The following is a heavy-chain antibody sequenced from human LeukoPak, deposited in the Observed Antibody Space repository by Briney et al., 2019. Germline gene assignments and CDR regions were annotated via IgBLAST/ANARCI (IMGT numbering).Heavy chain of an antibody. D-gene: IGHD2-2*01. Sequence: SVKVSCKASGGTFSSYAISWVRQAPGQGLEWMGGIIPIFGTANYAQKFQGRVTITTDESTSTAYMELSSLRSEDTAVYYCARGYCSSTSCYYYFDYWGEGTLVTVSS. CDR2: IIPIFGTA. J-gene: IGHJ4*02. CDR1: GGTFSSYA. CDR3: ARGYCSSTSCYYYFDY. V-gene: IGHV1-69*05.